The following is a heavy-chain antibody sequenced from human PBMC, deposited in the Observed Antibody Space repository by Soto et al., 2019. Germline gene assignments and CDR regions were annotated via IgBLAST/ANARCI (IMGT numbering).Heavy chain of an antibody. CDR2: ISSSGTYI. CDR3: VRAGHVFDVHYYGMDL. V-gene: IGHV3-21*01. J-gene: IGHJ6*02. Sequence: GGSLRLSCAGSGFTLSDHYIDWVRQAPEKGLEWVSSISSSGTYIYYADSVKGRFAISRDNANNVMYLQMDTLRAEDTAVYYCVRAGHVFDVHYYGMDLWGQGTTVTVSS. D-gene: IGHD3-10*01. CDR1: GFTLSDHY.